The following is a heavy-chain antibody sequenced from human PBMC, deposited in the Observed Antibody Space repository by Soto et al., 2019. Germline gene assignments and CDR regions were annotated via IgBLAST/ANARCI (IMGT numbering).Heavy chain of an antibody. D-gene: IGHD6-13*01. Sequence: PGASLRLSCAASGFTFSSYAMSWVRQAPGKGLEWVSGITGSADSTYYADSVKGRFTISRDNSKNTLYLQMNSLRVEDTAVYYCAKDPLKYGSSWFSHWFDPLGQGNLVTGS. CDR3: AKDPLKYGSSWFSHWFDP. CDR1: GFTFSSYA. V-gene: IGHV3-23*01. J-gene: IGHJ5*02. CDR2: ITGSADST.